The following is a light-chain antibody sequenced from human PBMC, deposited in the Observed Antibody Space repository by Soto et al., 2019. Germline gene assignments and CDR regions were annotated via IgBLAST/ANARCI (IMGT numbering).Light chain of an antibody. Sequence: QSALTQPASVSGSPGQSITISCTGTSSDVGSYNYVSWYQQYPGKAPKLMIYDVSNRPSGVSYRFSGSKSGNTASLTISGLQAEDEAEYYCSSDTTSSAHVVFGGGTKLTV. CDR1: SSDVGSYNY. CDR3: SSDTTSSAHVV. J-gene: IGLJ2*01. V-gene: IGLV2-14*01. CDR2: DVS.